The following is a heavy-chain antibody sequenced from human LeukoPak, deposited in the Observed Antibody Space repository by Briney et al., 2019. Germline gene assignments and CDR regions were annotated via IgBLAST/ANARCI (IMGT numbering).Heavy chain of an antibody. Sequence: PVKASCKAFRGTFSSYAITWLRQAPGQRLEWLGGIIPIFGTANYAQKFQGRVTITADESTSTAYMELSSLRSEDTAVYYCALQGDIVVVVAATPLRYYFDYWGQGTLVTVSS. D-gene: IGHD2-15*01. V-gene: IGHV1-69*13. J-gene: IGHJ4*02. CDR2: IIPIFGTA. CDR1: RGTFSSYA. CDR3: ALQGDIVVVVAATPLRYYFDY.